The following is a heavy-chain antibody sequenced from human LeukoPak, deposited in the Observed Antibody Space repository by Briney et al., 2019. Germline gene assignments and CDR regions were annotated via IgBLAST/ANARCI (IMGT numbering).Heavy chain of an antibody. J-gene: IGHJ3*01. V-gene: IGHV3-49*03. Sequence: GGSLRLSCTGSGFNFGDNSVGWFRQAPGKGLEWVGFIRSKANGATTEYAASVKGGITISRDDSKSIAYLHMNSLKTEDTAVYYCAAASNWGRYGTFDVWGQGAMVTVSS. CDR1: GFNFGDNS. CDR3: AAASNWGRYGTFDV. D-gene: IGHD7-27*01. CDR2: IRSKANGATT.